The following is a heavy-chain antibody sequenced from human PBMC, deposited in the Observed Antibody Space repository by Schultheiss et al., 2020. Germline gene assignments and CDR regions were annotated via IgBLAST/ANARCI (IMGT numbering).Heavy chain of an antibody. V-gene: IGHV3-21*01. D-gene: IGHD3-9*01. Sequence: GGSLRLSCAASGFTFSSYSMNWVRQAPGKGLEWVSSISSSSSYIYYADSVKGRFTISRDNAKNSLYLQMNSLRAEDTAVYYCARVGQPCSSTSCSDYDILTGYSLVYYFDYWGQGTLVTV. CDR2: ISSSSSYI. CDR3: ARVGQPCSSTSCSDYDILTGYSLVYYFDY. CDR1: GFTFSSYS. J-gene: IGHJ4*02.